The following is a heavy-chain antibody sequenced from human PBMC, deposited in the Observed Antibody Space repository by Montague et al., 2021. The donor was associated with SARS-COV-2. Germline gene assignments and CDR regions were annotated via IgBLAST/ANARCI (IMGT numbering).Heavy chain of an antibody. CDR2: TYYRSKWYN. D-gene: IGHD1-1*01. CDR1: GDSVSINSAT. J-gene: IGHJ6*02. Sequence: CAISGDSVSINSATWNWVRQSPSRGLEWLGKTYYRSKWYNDYAVSVRGRVTINPDTSKNQFSLQLNSVTPEDTVIYYCTSGREGNYNVMDVWGQGTTVTVSS. V-gene: IGHV6-1*01. CDR3: TSGREGNYNVMDV.